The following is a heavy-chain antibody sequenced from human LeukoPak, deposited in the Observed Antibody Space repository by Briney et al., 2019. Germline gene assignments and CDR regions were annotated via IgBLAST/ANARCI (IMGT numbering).Heavy chain of an antibody. CDR3: ARVPGQQLNYYYYMDV. Sequence: SETLSLTCTVSGGSISSSSYYWGWIRQPPGKGLEWIGSIYYSGSTYYNPSLKSRVTISVDTSKNQFSLKLSSVTAADTAVYYCARVPGQQLNYYYYMDVRGKGTTVTVSS. CDR1: GGSISSSSYY. V-gene: IGHV4-39*07. CDR2: IYYSGST. J-gene: IGHJ6*03. D-gene: IGHD6-13*01.